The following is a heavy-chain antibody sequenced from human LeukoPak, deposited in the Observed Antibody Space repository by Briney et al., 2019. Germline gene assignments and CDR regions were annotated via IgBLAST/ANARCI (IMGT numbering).Heavy chain of an antibody. V-gene: IGHV3-74*03. CDR1: GFTFSHYW. CDR3: ARVWGSDAFDI. D-gene: IGHD3-16*01. CDR2: INSDGSST. Sequence: PGGSLRLSCAASGFTFSHYWMQWVRQAPGKGLVWVSRINSDGSSTTYADSVKGRFTISRDNAKNMLYLQMNSLRAEDTAEYYCARVWGSDAFDIWGQGTMVTVSS. J-gene: IGHJ3*02.